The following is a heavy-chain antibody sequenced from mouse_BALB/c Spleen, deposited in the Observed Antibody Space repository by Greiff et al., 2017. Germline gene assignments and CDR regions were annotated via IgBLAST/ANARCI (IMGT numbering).Heavy chain of an antibody. V-gene: IGHV3-8*02. Sequence: EVQVVESGPSLVKPSQTLSLTCSVTGDSITSGYWNWIRKFPGNKLEYMGYISYSGSTYYNPSLKSRISITRDTSKNQYYLQLNSVTTEDTATYYCARRTARATWFAYWGQGTLVTVSA. CDR1: GDSITSGY. D-gene: IGHD3-2*01. CDR2: ISYSGST. J-gene: IGHJ3*01. CDR3: ARRTARATWFAY.